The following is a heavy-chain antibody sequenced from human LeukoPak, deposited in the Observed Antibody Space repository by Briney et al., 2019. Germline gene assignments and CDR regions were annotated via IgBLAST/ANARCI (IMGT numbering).Heavy chain of an antibody. CDR3: ASNGFSSGWYPFDY. D-gene: IGHD6-19*01. CDR2: IIPIFGTA. CDR1: GYTFTDYF. V-gene: IGHV1-69*05. J-gene: IGHJ4*02. Sequence: SVKVSCKASGYTFTDYFIHWVRQAPGQGLEWMGRIIPIFGTANYAQKFQGRVTITTDESTSTAYMELSSLRSEDTAVYYCASNGFSSGWYPFDYWGQGTLVTVSS.